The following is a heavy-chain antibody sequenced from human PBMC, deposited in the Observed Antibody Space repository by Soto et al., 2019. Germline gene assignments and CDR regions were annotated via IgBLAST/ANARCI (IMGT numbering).Heavy chain of an antibody. Sequence: PGGSLRLSCAASAFTVRGNYMSWVRQAPGKGLEWVSAISSDGGTYYADSVKGRFAISRDNSKNTLYLQMNSLTAEDTAVYYCARDVIAVAGSADYWGQGTLVTVSS. CDR3: ARDVIAVAGSADY. V-gene: IGHV3-53*01. D-gene: IGHD6-19*01. J-gene: IGHJ4*02. CDR2: ISSDGGT. CDR1: AFTVRGNY.